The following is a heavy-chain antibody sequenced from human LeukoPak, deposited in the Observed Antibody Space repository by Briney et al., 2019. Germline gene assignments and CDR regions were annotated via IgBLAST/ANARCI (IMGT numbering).Heavy chain of an antibody. Sequence: GGSLRLSCAASGFTFSSYAMNLVRQAPGKGLEWVSVSSGGGGSTYYADSVKGRFTISRDNSKNTLYLQMNSLTADDPAVYYCARSPTAINGYFDPWGQGTLVTVSS. J-gene: IGHJ5*02. V-gene: IGHV3-23*01. D-gene: IGHD2-2*01. CDR1: GFTFSSYA. CDR2: SSGGGGST. CDR3: ARSPTAINGYFDP.